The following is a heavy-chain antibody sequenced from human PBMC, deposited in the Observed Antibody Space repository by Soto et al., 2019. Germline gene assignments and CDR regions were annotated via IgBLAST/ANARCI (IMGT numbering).Heavy chain of an antibody. CDR3: EVCHRSKLLSRTLDA. CDR2: ISYDGSNK. Sequence: QVQLVESGGGVVQPGRSLRLSCAASGFTFSSYGMHWVRQAPGKGLEWVAVISYDGSNKYYADSVKGRFTISRDNSKNTQYLRTNCLETKVAVGRDREVCHRSKLLSRTLDALGLVNLV. CDR1: GFTFSSYG. D-gene: IGHD2-2*01. V-gene: IGHV3-30*03. J-gene: IGHJ5*02.